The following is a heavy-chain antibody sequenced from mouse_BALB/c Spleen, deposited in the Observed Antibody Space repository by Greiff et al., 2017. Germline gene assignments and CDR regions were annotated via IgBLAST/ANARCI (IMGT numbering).Heavy chain of an antibody. J-gene: IGHJ4*01. Sequence: VQLVESGPGLVAPSQSLSITCTVSGFSLTSSGVHWVRQPPGKGLEWLGVIWAGGSTNYNSARMSRLSISKDNSKSQVFLKMISLQTDDTAMYYCSRGSMVAYYYAMDYWGQGTSVTVSS. CDR3: SRGSMVAYYYAMDY. CDR1: GFSLTSSG. D-gene: IGHD2-10*02. CDR2: IWAGGST. V-gene: IGHV2-9*02.